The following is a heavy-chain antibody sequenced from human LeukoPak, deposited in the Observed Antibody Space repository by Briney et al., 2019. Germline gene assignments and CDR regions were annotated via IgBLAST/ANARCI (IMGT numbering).Heavy chain of an antibody. V-gene: IGHV4-59*01. CDR3: ARDYYDSSGMIWYFDL. CDR2: IYYSGST. J-gene: IGHJ2*01. CDR1: GGSISSYY. D-gene: IGHD3-22*01. Sequence: SETLSLTCTVSGGSISSYYWSWIRQPPGKGLEWIGYIYYSGSTNYNPSLKSRVTISVDTSKNQFSLKVRSVTAADTAVYYCARDYYDSSGMIWYFDLWGRGTLVTVSS.